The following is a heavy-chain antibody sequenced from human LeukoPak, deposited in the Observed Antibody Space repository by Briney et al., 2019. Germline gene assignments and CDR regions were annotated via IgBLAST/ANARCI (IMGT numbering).Heavy chain of an antibody. CDR2: IIPIFGTA. Sequence: ASVKVSCKALGGTFSSYAISWVRQAPGQGLEWMGGIIPIFGTANYAQKFQGRVTITADKSASTAYMELSSLRSEDTAVYYCARTGWGDGYNYHYYYMDVWGKGTTVTVSS. D-gene: IGHD5-24*01. V-gene: IGHV1-69*06. CDR3: ARTGWGDGYNYHYYYMDV. CDR1: GGTFSSYA. J-gene: IGHJ6*03.